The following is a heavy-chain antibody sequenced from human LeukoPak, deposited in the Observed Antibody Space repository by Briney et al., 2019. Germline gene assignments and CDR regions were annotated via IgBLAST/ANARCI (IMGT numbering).Heavy chain of an antibody. J-gene: IGHJ4*02. CDR3: ARDPGYSYGYGCYDY. Sequence: GASVKVSCKASGYTFTGYYMHWVRQAPGQGLEWMGWINPNSGGTNYAQKFQGRVTMTRDTSISTAYMELSRLRSDDTAVYYCARDPGYSYGYGCYDYWGQGTLVTVSS. V-gene: IGHV1-2*02. CDR2: INPNSGGT. CDR1: GYTFTGYY. D-gene: IGHD5-18*01.